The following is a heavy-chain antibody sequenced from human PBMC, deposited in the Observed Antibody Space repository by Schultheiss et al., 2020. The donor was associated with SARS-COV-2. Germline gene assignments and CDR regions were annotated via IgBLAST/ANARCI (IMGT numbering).Heavy chain of an antibody. CDR2: INAGNSNT. Sequence: ASVKVSCKASGYTFTSYAMHWVRQAPGQRLEWMGWINAGNSNTKYSQKFQGGVTITRDTSASTAYMELSSLRSEDTAVYYCARGGDSYGMTYYYYYMDVWGXGTXVTXSS. CDR3: ARGGDSYGMTYYYYYMDV. CDR1: GYTFTSYA. D-gene: IGHD5-18*01. V-gene: IGHV1-3*01. J-gene: IGHJ6*03.